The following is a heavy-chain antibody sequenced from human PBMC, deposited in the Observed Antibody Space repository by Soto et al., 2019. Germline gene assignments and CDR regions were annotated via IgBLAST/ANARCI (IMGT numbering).Heavy chain of an antibody. V-gene: IGHV2-5*02. D-gene: IGHD3-3*01. CDR1: GFSLNTPGGG. CDR2: IYWDDDK. CDR3: AHLVTADDSEDFDF. Sequence: QITLRESGPTVVKPTQTLTLTCTFSGFSLNTPGGGVGWIRQPPGKALEWVALIYWDDDKRYNPSLKRRLVISKDSSKNQVLLTMTNVDPVDTATYYRAHLVTADDSEDFDFWGQGTLVPVSP. J-gene: IGHJ4*02.